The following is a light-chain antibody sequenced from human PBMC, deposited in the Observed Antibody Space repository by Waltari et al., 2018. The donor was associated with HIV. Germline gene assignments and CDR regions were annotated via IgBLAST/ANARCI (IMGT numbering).Light chain of an antibody. V-gene: IGLV2-8*01. CDR3: SSYAGSNNVI. CDR2: EVS. J-gene: IGLJ2*01. CDR1: SSDVGGYSY. Sequence: SALAQPPSASVSPGQSVTISCTGTSSDVGGYSYVSWYQQHPGKAPKLMIDEVSKRPSGVPDRFSGSKSGNAASLTGSGLQAEDEADYYCSSYAGSNNVIFGGGTKLTVL.